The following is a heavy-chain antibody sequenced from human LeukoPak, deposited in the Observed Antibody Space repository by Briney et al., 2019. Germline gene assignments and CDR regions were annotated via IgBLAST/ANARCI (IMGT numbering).Heavy chain of an antibody. Sequence: GGSLRLSCAASGFTFRRYAMNWVSQAPGKGLEWVSFISGSGDTTYYADSAKGRYTISRDKSKNTLYLQKNSLRAEDTAVYYCSKDPSLPYYYDSSGHSSGGARATYYFDYWGQGTLVTVSS. J-gene: IGHJ4*02. V-gene: IGHV3-23*01. CDR3: SKDPSLPYYYDSSGHSSGGARATYYFDY. CDR2: ISGSGDTT. D-gene: IGHD3-22*01. CDR1: GFTFRRYA.